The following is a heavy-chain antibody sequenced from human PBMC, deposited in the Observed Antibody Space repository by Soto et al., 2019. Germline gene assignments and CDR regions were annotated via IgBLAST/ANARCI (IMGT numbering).Heavy chain of an antibody. Sequence: SVKVSWKASGSTFSSYTISWVRQAPGQRLEWMGRIIPILGIANYAQKFQGRVTITADKSTSTAYMELSSLRSEDTAVYYCASGYYYDSSGYYPVHFGYWGQGTLVTVSS. CDR3: ASGYYYDSSGYYPVHFGY. CDR1: GSTFSSYT. J-gene: IGHJ4*02. V-gene: IGHV1-69*02. CDR2: IIPILGIA. D-gene: IGHD3-22*01.